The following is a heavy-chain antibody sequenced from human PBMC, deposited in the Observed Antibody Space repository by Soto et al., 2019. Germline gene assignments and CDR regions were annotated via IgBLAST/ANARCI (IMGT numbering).Heavy chain of an antibody. V-gene: IGHV3-7*04. J-gene: IGHJ4*02. Sequence: EVQLVESGGGLVQPGGSLRLSCAASGFTFSTYWMAWVRQAPGKGLEWVANIKQDGSEKYYVDSVKGRFTISRDNAKNSLYLQMNSLRAEVTGVYYCAGALWANLWDYWGQGTLVTVSS. CDR3: AGALWANLWDY. CDR2: IKQDGSEK. CDR1: GFTFSTYW. D-gene: IGHD2-21*01.